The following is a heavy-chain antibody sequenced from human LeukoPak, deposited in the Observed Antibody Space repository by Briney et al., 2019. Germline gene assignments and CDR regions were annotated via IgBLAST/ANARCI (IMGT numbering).Heavy chain of an antibody. V-gene: IGHV3-23*01. J-gene: IGHJ4*02. D-gene: IGHD3-10*02. CDR1: GFTFRSYS. CDR3: AKEDGRGSSFDS. CDR2: MSGTGNT. Sequence: GGSLRLSCVGSGFTFRSYSMSWVRQAPGKGLEWVSAMSGTGNTFYVDPVTGRFSISRDNSDNTLFLQMDSLGVSDTAIYYCAKEDGRGSSFDSWGQGTLVTVSS.